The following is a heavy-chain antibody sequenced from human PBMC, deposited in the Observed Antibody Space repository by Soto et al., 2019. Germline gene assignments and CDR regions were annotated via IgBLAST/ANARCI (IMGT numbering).Heavy chain of an antibody. J-gene: IGHJ5*02. CDR2: ISAYTDTP. V-gene: IGHV1-18*01. CDR1: GYTFTNFG. D-gene: IGHD2-2*01. CDR3: ARVIPGVEAWFDP. Sequence: ASVKVSCKASGYTFTNFGVTWVRRAPGQGLEWMGWISAYTDTPNYAQKFQGRVTMTIDTSTSTAYMDLRSPTSDDTAVYYCARVIPGVEAWFDPWGQGTLVTVSS.